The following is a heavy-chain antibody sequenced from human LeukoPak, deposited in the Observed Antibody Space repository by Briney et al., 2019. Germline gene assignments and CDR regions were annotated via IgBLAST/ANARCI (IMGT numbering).Heavy chain of an antibody. J-gene: IGHJ4*02. CDR2: ISGSGDIT. D-gene: IGHD3-22*01. V-gene: IGHV3-23*01. Sequence: GGSLRLSCSASGFIFSSYAMSWVRQAPGKGPEWVSVISGSGDITYYADSVKGRFIISRDHSKNTLYLQMNSLRAEDTAIYYCAKDRDYYDSSGPDYWGQGTLVTVSS. CDR3: AKDRDYYDSSGPDY. CDR1: GFIFSSYA.